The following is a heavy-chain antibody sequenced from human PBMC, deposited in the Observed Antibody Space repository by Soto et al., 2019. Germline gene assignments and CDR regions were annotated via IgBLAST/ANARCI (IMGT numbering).Heavy chain of an antibody. CDR1: GFNFDDYY. CDR2: INSDGTTT. V-gene: IGHV3-11*01. D-gene: IGHD3-10*01. Sequence: PGGSLRLSCAASGFNFDDYYMSWIRQAPGKGLEWVADINSDGTTTHHADSVKGRFTISRDNAKKSVYLQMISLRVDDTAVYYCSRDAWGGPSGQGTMVTVSS. J-gene: IGHJ5*02. CDR3: SRDAWGGP.